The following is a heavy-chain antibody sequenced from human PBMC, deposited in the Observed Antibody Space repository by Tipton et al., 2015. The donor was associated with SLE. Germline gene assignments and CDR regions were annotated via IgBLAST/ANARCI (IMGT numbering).Heavy chain of an antibody. Sequence: TLSLTCTVSGGSISSSSYYWGWIRQPPGKGLEWIGSIYYSGSTYYNPSLKSRVTISVDTSKNQFSLKLSSVTAADTAVYYCAREADSHSSGYNWFDPWGQGTLVTVSS. CDR2: IYYSGST. CDR3: AREADSHSSGYNWFDP. V-gene: IGHV4-39*07. CDR1: GGSISSSSYY. D-gene: IGHD3-22*01. J-gene: IGHJ5*02.